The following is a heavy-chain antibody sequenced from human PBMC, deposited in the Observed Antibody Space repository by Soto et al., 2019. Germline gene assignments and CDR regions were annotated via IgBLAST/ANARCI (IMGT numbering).Heavy chain of an antibody. V-gene: IGHV1-18*01. Sequence: ASVKVSCKASGYTFTSYDINWVRQATGQGLEWMGWMSANNGNTSYAQKLQGRVTMTTDTSTSTAYMELRSLRSDDTAVYYCARIVGAKYLPRDDYWGQGTLVTVSS. CDR3: ARIVGAKYLPRDDY. J-gene: IGHJ4*02. CDR1: GYTFTSYD. CDR2: MSANNGNT. D-gene: IGHD1-26*01.